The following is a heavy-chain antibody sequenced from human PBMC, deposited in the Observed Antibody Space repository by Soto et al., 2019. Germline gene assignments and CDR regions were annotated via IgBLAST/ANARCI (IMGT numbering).Heavy chain of an antibody. J-gene: IGHJ6*02. V-gene: IGHV1-2*02. D-gene: IGHD6-13*01. CDR2: INPNSGGT. CDR3: ARLSGYSRSWAYYYGMDV. CDR1: GYTFTGYY. Sequence: GASVKVSCKASGYTFTGYYMHWVRQAPGQGLEWMGWINPNSGGTNYAQKFQGRVTMTRDTSISTAYMELSRLRSDDTAVYYCARLSGYSRSWAYYYGMDVWGQGTTVPVYS.